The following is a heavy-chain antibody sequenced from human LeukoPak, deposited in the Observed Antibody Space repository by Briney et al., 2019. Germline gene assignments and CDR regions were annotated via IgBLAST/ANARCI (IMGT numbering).Heavy chain of an antibody. J-gene: IGHJ3*02. D-gene: IGHD6-13*01. Sequence: SETLSLTCAVYGGSFSGYYWSWIRQPPGKGLEWIGEINHSGSTNYNPSLKSRVTISVDTSKNQFSLKLSSVTAADTAVYYCARVAYSSSWGGDAFDIWGQGTMVTVSS. CDR1: GGSFSGYY. CDR2: INHSGST. CDR3: ARVAYSSSWGGDAFDI. V-gene: IGHV4-34*01.